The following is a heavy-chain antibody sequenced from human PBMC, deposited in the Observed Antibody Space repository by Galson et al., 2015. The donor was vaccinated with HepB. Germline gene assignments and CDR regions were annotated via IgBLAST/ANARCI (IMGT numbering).Heavy chain of an antibody. CDR1: GFSLSTSGMC. V-gene: IGHV2-70*11. CDR2: IDWDDDK. CDR3: ARITQSSIAAAGRGAFDI. Sequence: PALVKPTQTLTLTCTFSGFSLSTSGMCVSWIRQPPGKALEWLARIDWDDDKYYSTSLKTRLTISKDTSKNQVVLTMTNMDPVDTATYYCARITQSSIAAAGRGAFDIWGQGTMVTVSS. D-gene: IGHD6-13*01. J-gene: IGHJ3*02.